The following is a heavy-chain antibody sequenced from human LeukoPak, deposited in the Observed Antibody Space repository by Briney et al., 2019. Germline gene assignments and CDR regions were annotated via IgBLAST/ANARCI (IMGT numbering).Heavy chain of an antibody. J-gene: IGHJ3*02. CDR1: GFTFSSYA. CDR2: ISSSSSYI. V-gene: IGHV3-21*01. D-gene: IGHD5-18*01. Sequence: GGSLRLSCAASGFTFSSYAMSWVRQAPGKGLEWVSSISSSSSYIYYADSVKGRFTISRDNAKNSLYLQMNSLRAEDTAVYYCARALLNTGGYSYGLDAFDIWGQGTMVTVSS. CDR3: ARALLNTGGYSYGLDAFDI.